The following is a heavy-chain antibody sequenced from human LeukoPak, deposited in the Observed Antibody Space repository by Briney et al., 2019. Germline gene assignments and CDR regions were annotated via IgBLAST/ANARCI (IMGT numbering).Heavy chain of an antibody. Sequence: ASVKVSCKASGHTFTSYDINWVRQATGQGLEWMGWMNPNSGNTGYAQKFQGRVTMTRNTSISTAYMELSSLRSEDTAVYYCARAVPAAYTLYYYYYMDVWGKGTTVTVSS. CDR3: ARAVPAAYTLYYYYYMDV. CDR1: GHTFTSYD. J-gene: IGHJ6*03. CDR2: MNPNSGNT. D-gene: IGHD2-2*01. V-gene: IGHV1-8*01.